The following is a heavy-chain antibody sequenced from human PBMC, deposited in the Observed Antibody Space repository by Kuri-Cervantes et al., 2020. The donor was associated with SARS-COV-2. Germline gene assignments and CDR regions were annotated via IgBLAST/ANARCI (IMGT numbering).Heavy chain of an antibody. CDR1: GYTFTSYD. CDR3: ARDREDRVGATFDY. V-gene: IGHV1-8*03. J-gene: IGHJ4*02. Sequence: ASVKVSCKASGYTFTSYDINWVRQATGQGLEWMGWMNPNSGNTGYAQKFQGRVTITRNTSISTAYMELSSLRSDDTAVYYCARDREDRVGATFDYWGQGTLVTVSS. CDR2: MNPNSGNT. D-gene: IGHD1-26*01.